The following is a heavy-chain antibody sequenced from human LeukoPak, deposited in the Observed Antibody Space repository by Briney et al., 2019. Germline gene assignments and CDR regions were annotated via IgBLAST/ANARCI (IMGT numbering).Heavy chain of an antibody. J-gene: IGHJ4*02. CDR1: GGSFSGYY. Sequence: PSETLSLTCAVYGGSFSGYYWSWIRQPPGKGLEWIGEINHSGSTNYNPSLKSRVTISVDTSKNQFSLKLSSATAADTAVYYCARGMKYDILTGYFDYWGQGTLVTVSS. V-gene: IGHV4-34*01. CDR3: ARGMKYDILTGYFDY. CDR2: INHSGST. D-gene: IGHD3-9*01.